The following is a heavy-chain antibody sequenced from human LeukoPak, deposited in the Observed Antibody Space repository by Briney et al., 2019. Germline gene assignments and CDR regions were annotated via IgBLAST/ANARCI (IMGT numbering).Heavy chain of an antibody. CDR3: ARGPKRITMVRGGNFDY. J-gene: IGHJ4*02. V-gene: IGHV4-34*01. CDR2: INHSGST. Sequence: SETLSLTCAVYGGSFSGYYWSWIRQPPGKGLEWIGEINHSGSTNYNPSLKSRVTISVDTSKNQFSLKLSSVTAADTAVYYCARGPKRITMVRGGNFDYWGQGTLVTVSS. CDR1: GGSFSGYY. D-gene: IGHD3-10*01.